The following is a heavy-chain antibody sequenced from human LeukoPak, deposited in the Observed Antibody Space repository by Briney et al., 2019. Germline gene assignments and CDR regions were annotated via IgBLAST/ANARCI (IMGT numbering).Heavy chain of an antibody. Sequence: GGPLRLSCAASGFTFGSLWMSWVRQSPGKGLEWVADINQDGSDKHYVDSVKGRFTISRDNAESSPYLQVNSLRAEDTAVYYCVRDPRSFHFWGQGTLVTVSS. V-gene: IGHV3-7*01. D-gene: IGHD3-16*02. J-gene: IGHJ1*01. CDR2: INQDGSDK. CDR3: VRDPRSFHF. CDR1: GFTFGSLW.